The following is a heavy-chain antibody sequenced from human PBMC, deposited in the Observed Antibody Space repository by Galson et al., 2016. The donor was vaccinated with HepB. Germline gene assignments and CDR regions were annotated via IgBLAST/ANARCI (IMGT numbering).Heavy chain of an antibody. CDR1: GYTFTNYG. Sequence: SVKVSCKASGYTFTNYGFSWVRQAPGQGLEWVGWISAYNGNTNYAQKFQGRVTMTTDTSTSTAYMELRSLRSDDTAVYYCARGKGGYYDILTDNRFDPWGQGTLVTVSS. CDR3: ARGKGGYYDILTDNRFDP. J-gene: IGHJ5*02. V-gene: IGHV1-18*01. CDR2: ISAYNGNT. D-gene: IGHD3-9*01.